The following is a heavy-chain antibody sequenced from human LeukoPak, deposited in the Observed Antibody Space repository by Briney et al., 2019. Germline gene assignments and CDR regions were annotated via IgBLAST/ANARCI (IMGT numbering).Heavy chain of an antibody. CDR2: ISYDGSNK. Sequence: LAGGSLRLSCAASGFTFSGYAMHWVRQAPGKGLEWVAVISYDGSNKYYADSVKGRFTISRDNSKNTLYLQMNSLRAEDTAVYYCPREAVNHGMDVWGQGTTVTVSS. CDR1: GFTFSGYA. CDR3: PREAVNHGMDV. V-gene: IGHV3-30-3*01. J-gene: IGHJ6*02. D-gene: IGHD1-14*01.